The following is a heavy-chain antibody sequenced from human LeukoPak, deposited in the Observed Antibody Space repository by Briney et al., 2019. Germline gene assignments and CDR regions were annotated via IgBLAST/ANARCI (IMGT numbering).Heavy chain of an antibody. Sequence: GGSLRLSCAASGFTFSDYYMSWIRQAPGKGLEWVSYISSSGSTIYYADSVKGRFTISRDNAKNSLYLQMNSLRAEDTAVYYCARGGEGYSSSWYRGYYYYYMDVWGKGTTVTVSS. CDR2: ISSSGSTI. CDR3: ARGGEGYSSSWYRGYYYYYMDV. CDR1: GFTFSDYY. J-gene: IGHJ6*03. D-gene: IGHD6-13*01. V-gene: IGHV3-11*04.